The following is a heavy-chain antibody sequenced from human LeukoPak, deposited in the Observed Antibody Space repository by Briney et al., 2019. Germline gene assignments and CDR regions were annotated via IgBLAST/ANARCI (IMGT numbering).Heavy chain of an antibody. V-gene: IGHV4-39*01. Sequence: PSETLSLTCTVFGGYISTSSSYWGWIRHPPGKGLEWIGSIYYSGSTYYNPSLKSRVTISVDTSRTSFSLKLSSVIVAKTAVYYCARGLGYGSGSYYLGFDMWGQGTMVTVSS. J-gene: IGHJ3*02. CDR2: IYYSGST. CDR3: ARGLGYGSGSYYLGFDM. D-gene: IGHD3-10*01. CDR1: GGYISTSSSY.